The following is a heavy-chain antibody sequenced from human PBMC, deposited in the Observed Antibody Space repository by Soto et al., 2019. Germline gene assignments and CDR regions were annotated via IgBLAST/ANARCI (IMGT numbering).Heavy chain of an antibody. CDR2: INSDGSST. Sequence: TGGSLRLSCAASGLTFSSYWMHWVRQAPGKGLVWVSRINSDGSSTSYADSVKGRFTISRDNAKNTLYLQMNSLRAEDTAVYYCARVGAVGASWPSDYWGQGTLVTVSS. D-gene: IGHD1-26*01. V-gene: IGHV3-74*01. J-gene: IGHJ4*02. CDR3: ARVGAVGASWPSDY. CDR1: GLTFSSYW.